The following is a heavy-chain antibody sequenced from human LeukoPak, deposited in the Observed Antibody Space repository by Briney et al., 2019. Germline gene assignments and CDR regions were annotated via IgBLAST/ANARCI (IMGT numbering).Heavy chain of an antibody. CDR2: MNPNSGNT. CDR1: GYTFTSYD. J-gene: IGHJ6*03. D-gene: IGHD3-16*01. V-gene: IGHV1-8*01. Sequence: ASVKVSCKASGYTFTSYDINWVRQATGQGLEWMGWMNPNSGNTGYAQKFQGRVTMTRNTSISTAYMELSSLRSEDTAVYYCAKVEVETWVAQSSWGYYHYSYMDVWGKGTTVTISS. CDR3: AKVEVETWVAQSSWGYYHYSYMDV.